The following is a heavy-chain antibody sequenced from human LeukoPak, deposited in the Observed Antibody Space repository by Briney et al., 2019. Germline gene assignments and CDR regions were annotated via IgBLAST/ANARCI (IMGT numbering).Heavy chain of an antibody. D-gene: IGHD6-13*01. CDR2: IYHTGNT. Sequence: SQTLSLTCTVSGGSISSGSYYWSWIRQPAGKGLEWIGSIYHTGNTYYNPSLKSRVTISVDTSKNQFSLKLSSVTAADTAVYYCARGTSSWWEGPNYWGQGTLVTVFS. CDR3: ARGTSSWWEGPNY. V-gene: IGHV4-61*02. J-gene: IGHJ4*02. CDR1: GGSISSGSYY.